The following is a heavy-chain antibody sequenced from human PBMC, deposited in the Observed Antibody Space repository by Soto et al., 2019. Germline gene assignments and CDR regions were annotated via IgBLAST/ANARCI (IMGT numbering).Heavy chain of an antibody. J-gene: IGHJ4*02. CDR1: GYTFTGYY. Sequence: GASVKVSCKASGYTFTGYYMHWVRQAPGQGLEWMGWISAYNGNTNYAQKLQGRVTMTTDTSTSTAYMELRSLRSDDTAVYYCARDILTGDFDYWGQGTLVTVSS. CDR3: ARDILTGDFDY. D-gene: IGHD3-9*01. CDR2: ISAYNGNT. V-gene: IGHV1-18*04.